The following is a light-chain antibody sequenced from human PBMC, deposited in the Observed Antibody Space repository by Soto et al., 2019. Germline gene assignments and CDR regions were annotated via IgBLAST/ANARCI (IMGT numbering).Light chain of an antibody. Sequence: EIVLTQSPATLSLSPGERATLSCRASQSVSSYLAWYQQKPGQAPRLLIYDASNRATGIPARFSGSGSGTDFTLTLSSLEPEDFAVYYCQQGFTFGPGTKVDIK. J-gene: IGKJ3*01. CDR3: QQGFT. CDR1: QSVSSY. V-gene: IGKV3-11*01. CDR2: DAS.